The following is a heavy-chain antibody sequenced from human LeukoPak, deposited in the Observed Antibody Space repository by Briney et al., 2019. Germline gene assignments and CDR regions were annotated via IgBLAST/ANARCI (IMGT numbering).Heavy chain of an antibody. Sequence: ASVKVSCKASGYSSTNYGISWVRQAPGQGLEWMGWIHIYRGNTNYAQKFQGRVPMTTDTSTSTVYMEVRGLRSDDTAMYYCARDVGITVADSFDPWGQGTLVTVSS. J-gene: IGHJ5*02. CDR3: ARDVGITVADSFDP. D-gene: IGHD6-13*01. V-gene: IGHV1-18*01. CDR2: IHIYRGNT. CDR1: GYSSTNYG.